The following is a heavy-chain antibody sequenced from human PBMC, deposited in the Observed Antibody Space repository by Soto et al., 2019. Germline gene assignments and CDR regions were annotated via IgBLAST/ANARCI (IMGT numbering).Heavy chain of an antibody. J-gene: IGHJ4*02. CDR1: GFTFSSYA. Sequence: QVQLVESGGGVVQPGRSLRLSCAASGFTFSSYAMHWVRQAPGKGLEWVAVISYDGSNKYYADSVKGRFTISRDNPKNTLYLQMNSLRAEDTAVYYWARPQEQWELLLPLGYWGQGTLVTVSS. D-gene: IGHD1-26*01. CDR2: ISYDGSNK. V-gene: IGHV3-30-3*01. CDR3: ARPQEQWELLLPLGY.